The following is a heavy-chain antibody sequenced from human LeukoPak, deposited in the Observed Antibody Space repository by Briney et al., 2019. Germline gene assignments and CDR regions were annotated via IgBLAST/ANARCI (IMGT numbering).Heavy chain of an antibody. J-gene: IGHJ4*02. Sequence: ASVKVSCKASGYTFTSYYMHWVRQAPGQGLEWMGIINPSGGSTSYAQKFQGRVTMTRDMSTSTVYMELSSLRSEDTAVYYCARGGRWLRLPDDYMGYFDYWGQGTLVTVSS. D-gene: IGHD5-12*01. CDR2: INPSGGST. CDR1: GYTFTSYY. V-gene: IGHV1-46*01. CDR3: ARGGRWLRLPDDYMGYFDY.